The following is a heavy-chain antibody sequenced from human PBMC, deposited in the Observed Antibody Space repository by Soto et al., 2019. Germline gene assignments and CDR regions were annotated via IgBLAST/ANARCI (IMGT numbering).Heavy chain of an antibody. CDR2: IDGSGGIT. CDR1: GFPFGTTD. Sequence: GSLRLSCAASGFPFGTTDMSWVRQAPGEGLEWVSTIDGSGGITFYADSVKGRFTISRDNSRNTVYLQMNSLRGDDTALYYCLKNSGWFNTWGQGDLVTVSS. CDR3: LKNSGWFNT. D-gene: IGHD3-10*01. V-gene: IGHV3-23*01. J-gene: IGHJ5*02.